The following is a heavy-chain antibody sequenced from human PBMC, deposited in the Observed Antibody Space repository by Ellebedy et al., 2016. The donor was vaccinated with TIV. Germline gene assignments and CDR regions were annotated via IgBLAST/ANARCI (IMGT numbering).Heavy chain of an antibody. Sequence: ASVKVSCXASGYTFTSYGVSWVRQAPGQELEWMGWISAYNGNTNSAQKLQGRVTMTTGTSTSTAYMELRSLRSDDTAVYYCARDRDYGYDRDYYFYMDVWGKGTTVTVSS. D-gene: IGHD5-12*01. J-gene: IGHJ6*03. CDR1: GYTFTSYG. V-gene: IGHV1-18*01. CDR2: ISAYNGNT. CDR3: ARDRDYGYDRDYYFYMDV.